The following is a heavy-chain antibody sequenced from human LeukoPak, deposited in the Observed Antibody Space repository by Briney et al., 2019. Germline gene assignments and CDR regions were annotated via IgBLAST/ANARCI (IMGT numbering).Heavy chain of an antibody. D-gene: IGHD6-19*01. CDR1: GFTFSSYS. Sequence: PGGSLRLSCAASGFTFSSYSMNWVRQAPGKGLEWVSSISSSSSYIYYADSVKGRFTISRDNAKNSLYLQMNSLRAEDTAVYYCARAKGSSGFYDLDYWGQGTLVTVSS. CDR3: ARAKGSSGFYDLDY. V-gene: IGHV3-21*01. CDR2: ISSSSSYI. J-gene: IGHJ4*02.